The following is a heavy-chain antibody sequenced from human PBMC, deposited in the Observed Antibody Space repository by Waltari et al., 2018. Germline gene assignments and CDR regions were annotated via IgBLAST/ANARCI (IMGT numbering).Heavy chain of an antibody. CDR2: TFHTGSS. J-gene: IGHJ4*02. CDR1: GDSVNTDSW. Sequence: QLQLQGSRPRLAKPSASGFRTCAMPGDSVNTDSWWTWVRQRPGETLEWIAETFHTGSSHYNPSLQSRVTILLDKSKNQFALEMKYVTAADTAVYYCARGGEYVWKVWGQGALVIVSS. V-gene: IGHV4-4*02. D-gene: IGHD3-16*01. CDR3: ARGGEYVWKV.